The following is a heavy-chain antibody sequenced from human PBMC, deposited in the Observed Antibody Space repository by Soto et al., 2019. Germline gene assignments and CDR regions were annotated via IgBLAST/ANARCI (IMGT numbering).Heavy chain of an antibody. D-gene: IGHD4-17*01. CDR1: GYSFTSYW. CDR3: ATYHYGDYVAFDI. CDR2: IDPSDSYT. J-gene: IGHJ3*02. Sequence: GESVKISCKGSGYSFTSYWISWVHQMPGKGLEWMGRIDPSDSYTNYSPSFQGHVTISADKSISTAYLQWSSLKASDTAMYYCATYHYGDYVAFDIWGQGTMVTVSS. V-gene: IGHV5-10-1*01.